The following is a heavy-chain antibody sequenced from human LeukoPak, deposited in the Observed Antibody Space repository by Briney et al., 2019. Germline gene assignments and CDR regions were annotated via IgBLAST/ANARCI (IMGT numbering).Heavy chain of an antibody. CDR1: GFTFSNYA. D-gene: IGHD2-2*01. V-gene: IGHV3-23*01. Sequence: GGSLRLSCAASGFTFSNYAMSWVRQAPGKGPEWVSTISGGGGSSYYADSVKGRFTISRDISKNTMYLQMSSLRAEDTAVYYCAKGVSSTSSPLLFDYWGQGTLVTVSS. CDR2: ISGGGGSS. CDR3: AKGVSSTSSPLLFDY. J-gene: IGHJ4*02.